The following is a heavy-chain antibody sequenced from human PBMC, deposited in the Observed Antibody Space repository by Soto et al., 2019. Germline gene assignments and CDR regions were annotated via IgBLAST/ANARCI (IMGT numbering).Heavy chain of an antibody. CDR3: ARGFFCSCWYKRCWFYF. J-gene: IGHJ4*02. CDR2: INHSGST. D-gene: IGHD6-13*01. CDR1: GGSFSGYY. Sequence: SETLSLTCAVYGGSFSGYYWSWIRQPPGKGLEWIGEINHSGSTNYNPSLKSRVTISVDTSKNQFSLKLSSVTAADTAVYYCARGFFCSCWYKRCWFYFWGQGSLVTVSS. V-gene: IGHV4-34*01.